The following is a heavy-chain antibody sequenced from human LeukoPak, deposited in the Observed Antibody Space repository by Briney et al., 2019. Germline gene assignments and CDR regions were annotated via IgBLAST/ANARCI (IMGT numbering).Heavy chain of an antibody. CDR2: IIPIFGTA. V-gene: IGHV1-69*06. J-gene: IGHJ6*03. D-gene: IGHD3-10*01. CDR3: ARNGVNGDGILWFGESPPYYYYYYYMDV. Sequence: GASVKVSCKASGGTFSSYDISWVRQAPGQGLEWMGGIIPIFGTANYAQKFQGRVTITADKSTSTAYMELSSLRSEDTAVYYCARNGVNGDGILWFGESPPYYYYYYYMDVWGKGTTVTVSS. CDR1: GGTFSSYD.